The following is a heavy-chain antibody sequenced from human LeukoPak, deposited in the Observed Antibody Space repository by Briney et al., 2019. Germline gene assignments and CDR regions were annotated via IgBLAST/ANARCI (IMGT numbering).Heavy chain of an antibody. CDR3: ARDKYPGTGSYYIFDY. CDR2: ISLDGSNK. CDR1: GFIFSNYA. D-gene: IGHD1-26*01. Sequence: QSGGSLRLSCAASGFIFSNYAMHWVRQAPGKELEWVAVISLDGSNKYYADSVKGRFSISRDNSKNTLYLQMNSLRVEDTAVYYCARDKYPGTGSYYIFDYWGQGTLVTVSS. J-gene: IGHJ4*02. V-gene: IGHV3-30-3*01.